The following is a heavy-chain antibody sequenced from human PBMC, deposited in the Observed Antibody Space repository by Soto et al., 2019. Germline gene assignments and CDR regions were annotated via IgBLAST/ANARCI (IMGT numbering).Heavy chain of an antibody. CDR2: IDPSDSYT. V-gene: IGHV5-10-1*01. Sequence: GESLKISCQGSGYSFTSYWISWVRQMPGKGLEWMGRIDPSDSYTNYSPSFQGHVTISADKSIGTAYLQWSSLKASDTAMYYCARTSMQSRGYSYGHGGMDVWGQGTTVTVSS. CDR1: GYSFTSYW. CDR3: ARTSMQSRGYSYGHGGMDV. J-gene: IGHJ6*02. D-gene: IGHD5-18*01.